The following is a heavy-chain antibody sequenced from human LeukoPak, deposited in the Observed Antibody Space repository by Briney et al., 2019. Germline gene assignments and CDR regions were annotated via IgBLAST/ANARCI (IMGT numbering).Heavy chain of an antibody. J-gene: IGHJ4*02. CDR2: IIPILGIA. CDR3: ARDIDYNIDY. V-gene: IGHV1-69*04. Sequence: ASVKVSCKASGGTFSSYAISWVRQAPGQGLEWMGRIIPILGIANYAQKFQGRVTITADKSTSTAYMELRSLRSDDTAVYYCARDIDYNIDYWGQGTLVTVSS. D-gene: IGHD3-9*01. CDR1: GGTFSSYA.